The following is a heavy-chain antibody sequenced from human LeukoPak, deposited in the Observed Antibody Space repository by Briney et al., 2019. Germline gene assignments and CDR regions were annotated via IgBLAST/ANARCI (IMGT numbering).Heavy chain of an antibody. CDR1: GFTVSSNY. CDR2: IYSGGST. V-gene: IGHV3-53*01. J-gene: IGHJ3*02. Sequence: GGSLRLSCAASGFTVSSNYMSWVRQAPGKGLEWVSVIYSGGSTYYADSVKGRSTISRDNSKNTLYLQMNSLRAEDTAVYYCARLGDIDAFDIWGQGTMVTVSS. CDR3: ARLGDIDAFDI. D-gene: IGHD2-21*02.